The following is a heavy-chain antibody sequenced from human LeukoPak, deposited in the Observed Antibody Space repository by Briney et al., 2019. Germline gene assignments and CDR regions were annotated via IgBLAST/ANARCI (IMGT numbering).Heavy chain of an antibody. Sequence: ASVKVSCKASGYTFTSYYMHWVRQAPGQGLEWMGRIIPILGIANYAQKFQGRVTITADKSTSTAYMELSSLRSEDTAVYYCARGFEELPFDYWGQGTLVTVSS. J-gene: IGHJ4*02. CDR1: GYTFTSYY. D-gene: IGHD1-26*01. CDR3: ARGFEELPFDY. CDR2: IIPILGIA. V-gene: IGHV1-69*04.